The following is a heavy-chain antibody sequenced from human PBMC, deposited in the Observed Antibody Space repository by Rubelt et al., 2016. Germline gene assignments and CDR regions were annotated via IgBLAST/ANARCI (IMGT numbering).Heavy chain of an antibody. Sequence: WVRQASGKGLEWVSVIYSGGSTYYADSVKGRFTISRDNSKNTLCLQMNSLRAEDTAVYYCARGGGVVVVPAATYFDYWGQGTLVTVSS. CDR3: ARGGGVVVVPAATYFDY. D-gene: IGHD2-2*01. V-gene: IGHV3-53*01. CDR2: IYSGGST. J-gene: IGHJ4*02.